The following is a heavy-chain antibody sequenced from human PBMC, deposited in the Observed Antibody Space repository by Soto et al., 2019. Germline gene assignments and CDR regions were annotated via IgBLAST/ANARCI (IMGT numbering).Heavy chain of an antibody. V-gene: IGHV2-5*02. J-gene: IGHJ4*02. D-gene: IGHD3-3*01. CDR2: IYWDDDK. CDR1: GFSLTTSGVG. CDR3: AHRVLRAVFGLVTTTAIYFDF. Sequence: QITLNESGPTVVKPTETLTLTCTFSGFSLTTSGVGVGWVRQSPGKAPEWLAFIYWDDDKRYSTSLKSRLTITKDASKNPVVVTLANVKQADTATYYCAHRVLRAVFGLVTTTAIYFDFWGQGTPVVVSS.